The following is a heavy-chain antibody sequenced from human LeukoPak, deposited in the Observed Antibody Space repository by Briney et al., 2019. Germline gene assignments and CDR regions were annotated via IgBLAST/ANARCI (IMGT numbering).Heavy chain of an antibody. D-gene: IGHD4-17*01. V-gene: IGHV3-30*04. CDR1: GFTFSNYA. Sequence: GGSLRLSCAASGFTFSNYAMHWVRQAPGKGLEWVAIISYDGSNKYYADSVKGRFTISRDNSKNTLYLQMNSLRAEDTAVYYCAKDSYDYGDSIDYWGQGTLVTVSS. J-gene: IGHJ4*02. CDR2: ISYDGSNK. CDR3: AKDSYDYGDSIDY.